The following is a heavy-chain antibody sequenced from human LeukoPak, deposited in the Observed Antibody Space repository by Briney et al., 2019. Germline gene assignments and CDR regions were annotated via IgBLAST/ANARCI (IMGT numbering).Heavy chain of an antibody. D-gene: IGHD6-19*01. V-gene: IGHV3-23*01. CDR3: AKDYRYGSA. CDR2: INVRGDAT. Sequence: GGSLRLSCAASGFTFNSFAFTWVRQAPGRGLEWDSAINVRGDATFYAESVRGRFTISRDNSKNTLYLQMNSLGAEDTALYYCAKDYRYGSAWGPGTLVVVSS. CDR1: GFTFNSFA. J-gene: IGHJ5*02.